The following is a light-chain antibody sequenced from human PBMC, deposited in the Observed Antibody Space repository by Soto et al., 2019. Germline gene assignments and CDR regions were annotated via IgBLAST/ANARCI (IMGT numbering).Light chain of an antibody. Sequence: QSALTQPASVSGSPGQSITISCTGSSSDIRVYNYVSWYQQHPGKAPKLLIYDVTDRPSGVSNRFSGSKSGNTASLTISGLQAEDEADYYCSSYTSSSTLYVFGTGTKLTVL. V-gene: IGLV2-14*03. CDR2: DVT. CDR1: SSDIRVYNY. CDR3: SSYTSSSTLYV. J-gene: IGLJ1*01.